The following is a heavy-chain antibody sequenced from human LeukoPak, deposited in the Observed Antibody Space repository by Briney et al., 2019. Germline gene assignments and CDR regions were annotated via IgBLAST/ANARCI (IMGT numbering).Heavy chain of an antibody. V-gene: IGHV4-34*01. D-gene: IGHD3-3*01. CDR1: GGSFSGYY. CDR3: AKNLYDFWRNWFDP. Sequence: SETLSLTCAVYGGSFSGYYWSWIRQPPGKGLEWIGEINHSGSTNYNPSLKSRVTISVDTSKNQFSLKLSSVTAADTAVYYCAKNLYDFWRNWFDPWGQGTLVIVSS. CDR2: INHSGST. J-gene: IGHJ5*02.